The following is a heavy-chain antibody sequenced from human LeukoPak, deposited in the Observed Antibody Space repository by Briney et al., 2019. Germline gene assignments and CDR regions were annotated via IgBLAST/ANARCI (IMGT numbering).Heavy chain of an antibody. CDR1: GVSISSSYSY. J-gene: IGHJ6*03. D-gene: IGHD2-2*03. Sequence: PSETLSLTCTVSGVSISSSYSYWGWIRQPPGMGLEWIGSIYYTGNTYYNASLKSQVSISIDTSKNQFSLKLTSVTAADTAVYYCAKNGDCSSTSCSWTTWNWVAAAGTAWDYYYYYMDVWGKGTTVTISS. V-gene: IGHV4-39*01. CDR3: AKNGDCSSTSCSWTTWNWVAAAGTAWDYYYYYMDV. CDR2: IYYTGNT.